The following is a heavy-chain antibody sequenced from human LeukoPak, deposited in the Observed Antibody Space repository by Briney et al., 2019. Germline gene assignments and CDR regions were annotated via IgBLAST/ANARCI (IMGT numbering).Heavy chain of an antibody. CDR1: GFTFSKYS. Sequence: PGGSLRLSCAASGFTFSKYSLNWVRQAPGKGLEWVALISYDGSNQYYAGSVKGRFTISRDDSKNTLYLQMNSLRAEDTAVYYCARSIGGSYFFCDYWGQGTLVTVSS. V-gene: IGHV3-30*03. CDR2: ISYDGSNQ. D-gene: IGHD1-26*01. CDR3: ARSIGGSYFFCDY. J-gene: IGHJ4*02.